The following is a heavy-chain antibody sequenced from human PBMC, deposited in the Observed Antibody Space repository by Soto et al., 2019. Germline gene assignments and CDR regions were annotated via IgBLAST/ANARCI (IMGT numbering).Heavy chain of an antibody. D-gene: IGHD3-10*01. J-gene: IGHJ4*02. CDR2: ISGGGETT. Sequence: EVQLLESGGGLVQPGGSLRLSCAASGFTFSSYAMWWVRQAPGKGLECVSAISGGGETTYYADSVKGRFTISRDNSKNTLYLQMNSLRAEDTAVYYCAFNRGLGSDYFDYWGQGTLVTVSS. V-gene: IGHV3-23*01. CDR3: AFNRGLGSDYFDY. CDR1: GFTFSSYA.